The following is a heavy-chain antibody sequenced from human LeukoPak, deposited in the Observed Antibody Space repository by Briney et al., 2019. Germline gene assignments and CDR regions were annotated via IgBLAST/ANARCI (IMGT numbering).Heavy chain of an antibody. J-gene: IGHJ3*02. D-gene: IGHD3-22*01. CDR2: IKPDGSEK. V-gene: IGHV3-7*02. CDR1: GFTFSNYW. Sequence: GGSLRLSCAASGFTFSNYWMSWVRQVPGKGLEWVANIKPDGSEKYYVDSVKGRFTISRDNAKNSLYLQMNSLRAEDTAVYYCARVKTTMIVATRAFDIWGQGTMVTVSS. CDR3: ARVKTTMIVATRAFDI.